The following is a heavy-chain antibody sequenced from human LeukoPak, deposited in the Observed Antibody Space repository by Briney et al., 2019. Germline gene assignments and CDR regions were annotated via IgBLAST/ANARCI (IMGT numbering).Heavy chain of an antibody. CDR2: IYYSGST. CDR1: GGSISSSSYY. V-gene: IGHV4-39*01. Sequence: SETLSLTCTVSGGSISSSSYYWGWIRQPPGKGLEWIGSIYYSGSTYYNPPLKSRVTISVDTSKNQFSLELSSVTAADTAVYYCARSGVMRSSIAARLDFDYWGQGTLVTVSS. D-gene: IGHD6-6*01. J-gene: IGHJ4*02. CDR3: ARSGVMRSSIAARLDFDY.